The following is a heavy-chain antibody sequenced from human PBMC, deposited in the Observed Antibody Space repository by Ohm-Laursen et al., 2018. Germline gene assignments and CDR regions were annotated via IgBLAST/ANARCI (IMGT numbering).Heavy chain of an antibody. CDR2: ITGGGDTI. J-gene: IGHJ4*02. V-gene: IGHV3-48*01. Sequence: SLRLSCSASGFRFSTYSMNWVRQAPGKGLEWVSYITGGGDTIYYADSVKGRFTVPRDNARNSVDLQMDSLTAEDTAVYYCARGEKTRDYWGQGTLVTVSS. CDR3: ARGEKTRDY. CDR1: GFRFSTYS.